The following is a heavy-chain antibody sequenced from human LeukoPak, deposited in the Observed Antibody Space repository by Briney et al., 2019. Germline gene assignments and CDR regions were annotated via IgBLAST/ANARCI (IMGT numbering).Heavy chain of an antibody. Sequence: GGSLRLSCAASGFTFDDYAMHWVRQAPGKGLEWVSGISWNSGSIGYADSVKGRFTISRDNAKNSLYLQMNSLRAEDMALYYCAKESSGHDAFDIWGQGTMVTVSS. CDR3: AKESSGHDAFDI. D-gene: IGHD6-6*01. V-gene: IGHV3-9*03. J-gene: IGHJ3*02. CDR1: GFTFDDYA. CDR2: ISWNSGSI.